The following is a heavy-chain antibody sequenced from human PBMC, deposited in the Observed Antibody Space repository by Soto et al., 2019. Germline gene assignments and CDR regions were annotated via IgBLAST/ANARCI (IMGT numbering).Heavy chain of an antibody. V-gene: IGHV1-3*01. Sequence: QVQLVQSGAEVKKPGASVKVSCKASGYTFTSYGIHWVRQAPGQRLEWMGWINAGNGNTKYSQKFQGRVTITRDTSASTAYMELSRLRSEDTAVYYCARSSGWYSVDYWGQGTLVTVSS. CDR3: ARSSGWYSVDY. J-gene: IGHJ4*02. CDR2: INAGNGNT. D-gene: IGHD3-22*01. CDR1: GYTFTSYG.